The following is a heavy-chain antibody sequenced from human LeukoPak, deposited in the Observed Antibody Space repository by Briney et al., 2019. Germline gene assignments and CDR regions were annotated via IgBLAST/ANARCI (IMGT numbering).Heavy chain of an antibody. J-gene: IGHJ5*02. D-gene: IGHD3-3*01. CDR1: GGSISSSS. V-gene: IGHV3-21*01. CDR2: ISSSSSYI. CDR3: ARTSYDFWSGRNWFDP. Sequence: LSLTCTVSGGSISSSSYYWGWIRQPPGKGLEWVSSISSSSSYIYYADSVKGRFTISRDNAKNSLYLQMNSLRAEDTAVYYCARTSYDFWSGRNWFDPWGQGTLVTVSS.